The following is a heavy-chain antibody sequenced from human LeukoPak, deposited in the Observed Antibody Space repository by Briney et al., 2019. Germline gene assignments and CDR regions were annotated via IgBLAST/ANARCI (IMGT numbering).Heavy chain of an antibody. CDR2: IYASGST. CDR3: ARTSARGAQFDY. V-gene: IGHV4-4*07. Sequence: KASETLSLTCTVSGGSISNYYWSWIRQPAGMGLEWIGRIYASGSTNYNPSLKSRVTMSVDTSNNQFSLNLSSVTAAVTAVYYCARTSARGAQFDYWGQGTLVTVSS. CDR1: GGSISNYY. J-gene: IGHJ4*02. D-gene: IGHD3-10*01.